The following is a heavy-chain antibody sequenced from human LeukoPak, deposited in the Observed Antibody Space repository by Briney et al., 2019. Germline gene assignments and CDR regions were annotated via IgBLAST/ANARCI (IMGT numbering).Heavy chain of an antibody. CDR1: GFSISNSA. D-gene: IGHD5-12*01. J-gene: IGHJ4*02. CDR3: AKGAYDYIEMGYFDY. CDR2: IIASSGST. V-gene: IGHV3-23*01. Sequence: PGGSLRLSCAASGFSISNSAMSWVRQAPGKGLEWVSLIIASSGSTFYADSVKGRLTISRDNSKNTLFLQMNSLRAEDTAVYYCAKGAYDYIEMGYFDYWGQGTLVTVSS.